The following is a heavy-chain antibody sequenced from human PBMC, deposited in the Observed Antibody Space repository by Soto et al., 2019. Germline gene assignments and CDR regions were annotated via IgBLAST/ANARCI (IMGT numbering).Heavy chain of an antibody. Sequence: EVQLVESGGGLVQPGGSLKLSCAASGFTFSGSAMHWVRQASGKGLEWVGRIRSKGNSYATAYAASVKGRFTSSRDDSKNTAYLQMNSLKTEDTAVYYCTRLLSDAFDIWGQGTMVTVSS. J-gene: IGHJ3*02. CDR2: IRSKGNSYAT. V-gene: IGHV3-73*02. CDR3: TRLLSDAFDI. CDR1: GFTFSGSA.